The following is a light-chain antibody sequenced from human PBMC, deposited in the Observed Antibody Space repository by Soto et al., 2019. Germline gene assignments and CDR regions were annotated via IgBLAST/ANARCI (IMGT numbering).Light chain of an antibody. J-gene: IGKJ1*01. CDR1: QSISTW. V-gene: IGKV1-5*01. CDR3: QQYNSYSLWT. CDR2: DAS. Sequence: DIQMTQSPSTLSASVGDRVTITCRASQSISTWLAWYQQKPGEAPELLISDASSLESGVPSRFSGSGSGAEFTLTISSLQPDDFATYYCQQYNSYSLWTFGQGTKVDI.